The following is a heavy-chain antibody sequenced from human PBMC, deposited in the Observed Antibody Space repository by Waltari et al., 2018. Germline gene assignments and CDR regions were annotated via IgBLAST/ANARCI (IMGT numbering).Heavy chain of an antibody. D-gene: IGHD3-3*02. V-gene: IGHV3-15*01. CDR1: GFTFSNAW. Sequence: VQLGESLRLSCGASGFTFSNAWMSWVRQAPGKGLEWVGRIKSKTDGGTKDYAAPVKGRFTISRDDSKNTVYLQMNSLKSEDTAVYYCATIHHLPFIWGQGTMVTVSS. J-gene: IGHJ3*02. CDR3: ATIHHLPFI. CDR2: IKSKTDGGTK.